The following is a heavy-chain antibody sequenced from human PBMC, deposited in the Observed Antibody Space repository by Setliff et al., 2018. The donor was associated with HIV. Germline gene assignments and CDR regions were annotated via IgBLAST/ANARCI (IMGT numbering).Heavy chain of an antibody. D-gene: IGHD6-19*01. Sequence: SQTLSLTCAVYGGSFSGYYWSWIRQPPGKGLKWIGEIIPSGSTNYNPSLKSRVTISVDTSKNQFSLKLSSVTAADTAVYYCARRSGWSLDYWGQGTLVTVSS. CDR1: GGSFSGYY. CDR3: ARRSGWSLDY. V-gene: IGHV4-34*12. J-gene: IGHJ4*02. CDR2: IIPSGST.